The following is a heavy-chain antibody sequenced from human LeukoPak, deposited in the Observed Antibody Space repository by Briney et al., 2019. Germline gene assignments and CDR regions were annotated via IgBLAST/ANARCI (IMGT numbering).Heavy chain of an antibody. J-gene: IGHJ4*02. CDR1: GYTFTSYY. CDR3: ARVASRALDGDY. D-gene: IGHD5-24*01. V-gene: IGHV1-46*01. Sequence: ASVKVSCKASGYTFTSYYMHWLRQAPGQGLEWMGIINPSGGSTSYAQKFQGRVTMTRDTSTSTVYMELSSLRSEDTAVYYCARVASRALDGDYWGQGTLVTVSS. CDR2: INPSGGST.